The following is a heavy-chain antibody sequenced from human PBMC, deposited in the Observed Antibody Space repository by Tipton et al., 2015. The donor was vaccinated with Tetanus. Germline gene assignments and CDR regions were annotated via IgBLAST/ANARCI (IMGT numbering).Heavy chain of an antibody. CDR3: ARQLSYCSSTSCYAGAYYYYGMDV. Sequence: SLRLSCAASGFTFSSYWMSWVRQAPGKGLEWVANIKQDGSEKYYVDSVKGRFTISRDNAKNSLYLQMNSLRAEDTAVYYCARQLSYCSSTSCYAGAYYYYGMDVWGQGTTVTVSS. V-gene: IGHV3-7*05. J-gene: IGHJ6*02. CDR1: GFTFSSYW. D-gene: IGHD2-2*01. CDR2: IKQDGSEK.